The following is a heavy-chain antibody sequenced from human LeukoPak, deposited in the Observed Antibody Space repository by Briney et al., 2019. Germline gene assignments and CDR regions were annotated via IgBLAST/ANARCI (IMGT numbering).Heavy chain of an antibody. Sequence: PGRSLRLSCAASGFTFSNYNMHWVRQAPGKGLEWVAVMSYDGSNKYYVDSVKGRFTISRDNAKNSLYLQMNSLRAEDTAVYYCARDRDPKYYDFWSGYYKGDYYYYYGMDVWGQGTTVTVSS. CDR3: ARDRDPKYYDFWSGYYKGDYYYYYGMDV. J-gene: IGHJ6*02. D-gene: IGHD3-3*01. V-gene: IGHV3-30*03. CDR2: MSYDGSNK. CDR1: GFTFSNYN.